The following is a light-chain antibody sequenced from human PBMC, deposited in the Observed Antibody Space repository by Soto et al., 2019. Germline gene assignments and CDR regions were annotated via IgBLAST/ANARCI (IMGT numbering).Light chain of an antibody. CDR1: SNDVGAYNF. CDR2: EVS. Sequence: QSVLTQPASVSGSPGQAITISCTGTSNDVGAYNFVSWFQQHPGTAPKLIIFEVSNRPSGVSNRFSGSKSGNTASLTISGLQADDEGDYYCSSFTSSSTYVFGTGTKVTGL. V-gene: IGLV2-14*01. CDR3: SSFTSSSTYV. J-gene: IGLJ1*01.